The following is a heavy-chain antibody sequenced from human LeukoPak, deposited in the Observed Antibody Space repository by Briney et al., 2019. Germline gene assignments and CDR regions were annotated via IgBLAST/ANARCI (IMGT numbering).Heavy chain of an antibody. Sequence: GGSESLLCTPWGLTYNQVHMRWLRQAPRKGLEWVGRIKSKTDGGTTDYAAPVKGRFTISRDDSKNTLYLQMHSLNTEDTAVYYCTTNADFLILAGFNDFWGRGTLVTVSS. CDR3: TTNADFLILAGFNDF. CDR1: GLTYNQVH. D-gene: IGHD3-9*01. J-gene: IGHJ4*02. V-gene: IGHV3-15*01. CDR2: IKSKTDGGTT.